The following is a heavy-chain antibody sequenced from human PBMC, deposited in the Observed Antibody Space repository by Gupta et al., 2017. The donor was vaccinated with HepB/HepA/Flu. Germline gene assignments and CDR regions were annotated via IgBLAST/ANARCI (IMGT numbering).Heavy chain of an antibody. V-gene: IGHV1-3*01. CDR1: GYTFTSYA. D-gene: IGHD1-1*01. J-gene: IGHJ4*02. CDR2: INAGNGNT. Sequence: QVQLVQSGAEVKKPGASVKVSCKASGYTFTSYAMHWVRQAPGQRLEWMGWINAGNGNTKYSQKFQGRVTITRDTSASTAYRELSSLRSEETAVYYCARDFFNLSPTGTRGHFDYWGEGTLVTVYS. CDR3: ARDFFNLSPTGTRGHFDY.